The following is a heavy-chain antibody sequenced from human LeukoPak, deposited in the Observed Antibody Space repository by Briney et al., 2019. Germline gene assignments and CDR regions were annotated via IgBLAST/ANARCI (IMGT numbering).Heavy chain of an antibody. Sequence: GGSLRLSCAASGFTFSSYSMNWVRQAPGKGLEWVSSISSSSSYIYYADSVKGRFTISRDNAKNSLYLQMNGLRAEDTAVYYCARSALVEYNWFDPWGQGTLVTVSS. D-gene: IGHD6-13*01. V-gene: IGHV3-21*01. J-gene: IGHJ5*02. CDR1: GFTFSSYS. CDR2: ISSSSSYI. CDR3: ARSALVEYNWFDP.